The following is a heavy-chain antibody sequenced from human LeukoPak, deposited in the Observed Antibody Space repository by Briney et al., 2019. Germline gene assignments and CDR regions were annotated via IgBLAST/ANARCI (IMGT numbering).Heavy chain of an antibody. CDR1: GYTFTSYG. V-gene: IGHV1-8*02. CDR3: ARVATIFGVGPYMDV. D-gene: IGHD3-3*01. Sequence: ASVKVSCKASGYTFTSYGISWVRQATGQGLEWMGWMNPSSGNTGYAQKFQGRVTMTRNTSISTAYMELSSLRSEDTAVYYCARVATIFGVGPYMDVWGKGTTVTVSS. J-gene: IGHJ6*03. CDR2: MNPSSGNT.